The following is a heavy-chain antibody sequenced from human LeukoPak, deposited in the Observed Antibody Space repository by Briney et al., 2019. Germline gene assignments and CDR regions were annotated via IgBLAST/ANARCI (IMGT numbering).Heavy chain of an antibody. V-gene: IGHV1-2*02. J-gene: IGHJ5*02. CDR2: INPNSGVT. CDR3: AKMAIAAVVEGDRWFDP. D-gene: IGHD6-13*01. CDR1: AYTFTANY. Sequence: ASVTVSSRASAYTFTANYMHRGRQAPGQGGEGMGWINPNSGVTEYKQKLQSRVTITIDTSNSKAYMELSRVISADTAVYYCAKMAIAAVVEGDRWFDPWGQGTLVSVSS.